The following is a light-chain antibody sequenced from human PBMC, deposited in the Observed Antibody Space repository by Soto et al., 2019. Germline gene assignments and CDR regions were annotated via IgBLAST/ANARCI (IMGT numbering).Light chain of an antibody. CDR3: QSYDSGLRAVV. CDR2: DDT. Sequence: QPVLTQPPSVSGAPGQRVTISCTGTSSNIGTGYDVHWYRQFAGTSPELLIYDDTNRPSGVPDRFSGSKSGTSASLAITGLQAEDEADYYCQSYDSGLRAVVFGGGTQLTVL. CDR1: SSNIGTGYD. V-gene: IGLV1-40*01. J-gene: IGLJ2*01.